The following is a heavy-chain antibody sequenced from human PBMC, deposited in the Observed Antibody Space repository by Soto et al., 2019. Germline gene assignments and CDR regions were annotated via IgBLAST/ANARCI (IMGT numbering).Heavy chain of an antibody. Sequence: QVQVVESGGDLVKPGGSLRLSCATSRFTFSDHFMSWVRQAPGKGLEWLSYISGNADTIYYADSVRGRFTISRDNAKNSLYLQMNSLRAEDTAVYYCARDRQPSSYKGMNVWGQGTTVIVSS. CDR2: ISGNADTI. V-gene: IGHV3-11*01. J-gene: IGHJ6*02. D-gene: IGHD1-20*01. CDR3: ARDRQPSSYKGMNV. CDR1: RFTFSDHF.